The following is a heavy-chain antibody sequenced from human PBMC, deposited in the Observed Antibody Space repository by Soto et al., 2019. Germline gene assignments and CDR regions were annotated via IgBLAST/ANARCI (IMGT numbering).Heavy chain of an antibody. CDR1: GFTFSSYA. J-gene: IGHJ5*02. V-gene: IGHV3-23*01. CDR3: AKSGAASVVAAPQNWFDP. CDR2: ISGSGGST. Sequence: EVQLLESGGGLVQPGGSLRLSCAASGFTFSSYAMSWVRQAPGKGLEWVSAISGSGGSTYYADSVKGRFTISRDNSKNTLYLQMNSRRAEDTAVYYCAKSGAASVVAAPQNWFDPWGQGTLVTVSS. D-gene: IGHD2-15*01.